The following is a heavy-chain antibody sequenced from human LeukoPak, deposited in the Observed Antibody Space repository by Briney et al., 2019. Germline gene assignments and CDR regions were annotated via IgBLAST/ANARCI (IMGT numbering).Heavy chain of an antibody. CDR1: GFTFSSYA. CDR3: AKLGSGWYTGVDY. CDR2: ISYDGSNK. D-gene: IGHD6-19*01. Sequence: PGGSLRLSCAASGFTFSSYAMHWVRQAPGKGLEWVAVISYDGSNKYYADSVKGRFTISRDNSKNTLYLQMNSLRAEDTAVYYCAKLGSGWYTGVDYWGQGTLVTVSS. J-gene: IGHJ4*02. V-gene: IGHV3-30*04.